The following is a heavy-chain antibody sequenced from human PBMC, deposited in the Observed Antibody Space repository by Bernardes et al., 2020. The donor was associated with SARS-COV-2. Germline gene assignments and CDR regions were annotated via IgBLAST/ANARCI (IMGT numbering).Heavy chain of an antibody. D-gene: IGHD1-26*01. J-gene: IGHJ4*02. CDR3: AKRSAIWELLGQGYYFDY. Sequence: GSLRISYVASAFSCSNFVIHWVRPLPGKGLEWVAIISYEGSNKYYADSVKGRFSISRDNSRNTLYLQMNSLRTEDTAVYYCAKRSAIWELLGQGYYFDYWGQGALVTVSS. V-gene: IGHV3-30*18. CDR1: AFSCSNFV. CDR2: ISYEGSNK.